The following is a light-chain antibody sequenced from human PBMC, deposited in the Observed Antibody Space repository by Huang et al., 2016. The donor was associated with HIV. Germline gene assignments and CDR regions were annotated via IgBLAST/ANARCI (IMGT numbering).Light chain of an antibody. CDR1: QGFSNN. CDR2: GAS. V-gene: IGKV3D-15*01. J-gene: IGKJ1*01. Sequence: EIVMTQSPATLSVSPGERATLSCRASQGFSNNIAWYQQKPGQTPRILIHGASTRATGIAAKFSGRGSGTDFTLTITSLQPEDSAVYYCQHYINWPPWTFGPGTQVEI. CDR3: QHYINWPPWT.